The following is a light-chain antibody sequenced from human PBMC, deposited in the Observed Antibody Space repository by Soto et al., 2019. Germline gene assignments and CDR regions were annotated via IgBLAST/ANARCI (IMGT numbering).Light chain of an antibody. CDR1: QDISTF. Sequence: IQMTQSPSTLSASVGDRVTITCQASQDISTFLNWYQQKPGKAPNLLIYDASSLQSGVPSRFSGSGSGTDFTLTIRSLQPEDFATYYCIQDYNYPLTFGGGTKVDIK. CDR2: DAS. CDR3: IQDYNYPLT. V-gene: IGKV1-6*01. J-gene: IGKJ4*01.